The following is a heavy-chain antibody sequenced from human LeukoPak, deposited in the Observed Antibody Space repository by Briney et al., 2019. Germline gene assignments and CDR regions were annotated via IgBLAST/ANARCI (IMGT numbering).Heavy chain of an antibody. CDR2: ISGSGGST. V-gene: IGHV3-23*01. CDR3: AKSSPEYDYDSSGSGDFDY. D-gene: IGHD3-22*01. CDR1: GFTFSSYG. J-gene: IGHJ4*02. Sequence: GGSLRLSCAASGFTFSSYGMSWVRQAPGKGLEWVSAISGSGGSTYYADSVKGRFTISRDNSKNTLYLQMNSLRAEDTAVYYCAKSSPEYDYDSSGSGDFDYWGQGTLVTVSS.